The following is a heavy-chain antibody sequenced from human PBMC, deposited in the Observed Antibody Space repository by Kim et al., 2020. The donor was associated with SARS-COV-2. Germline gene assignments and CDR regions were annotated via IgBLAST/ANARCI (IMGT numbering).Heavy chain of an antibody. CDR2: IIPIFGTA. CDR3: ARVGSDYYDSSGHGHYFDY. CDR1: GGTFSSYA. D-gene: IGHD3-22*01. J-gene: IGHJ4*02. Sequence: SVKVSCKASGGTFSSYAISWVRQAPGQGLEWMGGIIPIFGTANYAQKFQGRVTITADESTSTAYMELSSLRSEDTAVYYCARVGSDYYDSSGHGHYFDYWGQGTLVTVSS. V-gene: IGHV1-69*13.